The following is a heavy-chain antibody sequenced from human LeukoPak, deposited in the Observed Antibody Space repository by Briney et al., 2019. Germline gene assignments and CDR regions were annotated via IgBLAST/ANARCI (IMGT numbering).Heavy chain of an antibody. D-gene: IGHD3-22*01. CDR3: ARHDGASSYSWYYYYYMDV. V-gene: IGHV4-59*08. CDR2: IYYTGST. Sequence: PSETLSLTCTVSGGSISDYYWSWIRQPPGKGLEWIGYIYYTGSTKYKSSLKSRVTISVDTSKNQFSLRLSSVTAADTAVYYCARHDGASSYSWYYYYYMDVRGKGTTVTVSS. J-gene: IGHJ6*03. CDR1: GGSISDYY.